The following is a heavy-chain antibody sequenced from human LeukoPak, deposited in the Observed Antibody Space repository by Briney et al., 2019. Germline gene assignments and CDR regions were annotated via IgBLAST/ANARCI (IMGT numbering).Heavy chain of an antibody. D-gene: IGHD3-22*01. CDR1: GGSISSYY. Sequence: SETLSLTCTVSGGSISSYYWSWIRQPPGKGLEWIGYIYYSGSTNYNPSLQSRVTISVDTSRNHFSLKLRSLSAADTAVYYCARLLDYDSSGDPDTFDIWGQGTMVTVSS. V-gene: IGHV4-59*01. CDR3: ARLLDYDSSGDPDTFDI. CDR2: IYYSGST. J-gene: IGHJ3*02.